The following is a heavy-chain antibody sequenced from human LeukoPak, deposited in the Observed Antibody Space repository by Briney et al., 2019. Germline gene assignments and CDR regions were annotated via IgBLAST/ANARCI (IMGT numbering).Heavy chain of an antibody. V-gene: IGHV1-18*01. D-gene: IGHD3-9*01. CDR3: ARGGRYYDILTGPLDY. J-gene: IGHJ4*02. CDR2: ISAYNGNT. Sequence: ASVKVSCKASGYTFTSYGISWVRQAPGQGLEWTGWISAYNGNTNYAQKLQGRVTMSTDTSTSTAYMELRSLRSDDTAVYYCARGGRYYDILTGPLDYWGQGTLVTVSS. CDR1: GYTFTSYG.